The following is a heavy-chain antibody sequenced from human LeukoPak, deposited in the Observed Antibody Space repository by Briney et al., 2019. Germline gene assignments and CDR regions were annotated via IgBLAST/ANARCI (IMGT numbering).Heavy chain of an antibody. Sequence: SETLSLTCTVSGGSISSYYWSWIRQPAGKGLEWIGRIYTSGSTNYNPSLKSRVTMSVDTSKNQFSLKLSSVTAADTAVYYCARTLRDPWDIVVVVAATRYNWFDPWGQGALVTVSS. CDR2: IYTSGST. V-gene: IGHV4-4*07. CDR3: ARTLRDPWDIVVVVAATRYNWFDP. D-gene: IGHD2-15*01. CDR1: GGSISSYY. J-gene: IGHJ5*02.